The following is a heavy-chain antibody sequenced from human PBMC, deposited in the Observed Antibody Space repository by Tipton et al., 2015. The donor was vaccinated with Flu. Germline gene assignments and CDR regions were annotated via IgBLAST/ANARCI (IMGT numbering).Heavy chain of an antibody. V-gene: IGHV4-4*07. CDR2: IYSSGAT. J-gene: IGHJ3*02. CDR1: GGSIRSDY. Sequence: GLVKPSETLSLTCTVSGGSIRSDYWSWIRQPAGKGPEWIGRIYSSGATNYNPSLKSRVTMSVDTSKKQFSLNLSSVTAADTAVYFCVRRVAVTGKYGFDIWGQGTLVTVSS. CDR3: VRRVAVTGKYGFDI. D-gene: IGHD6-19*01.